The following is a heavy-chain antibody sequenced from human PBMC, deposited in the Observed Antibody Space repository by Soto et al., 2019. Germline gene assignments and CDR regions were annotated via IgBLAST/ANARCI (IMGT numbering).Heavy chain of an antibody. CDR3: ARVDGPTVATMFFDS. Sequence: GSPRPTCAASGLTSSNHGRTLARPAPAKGLEWVSYISPGGTTRYYADSVKGRFTLSRDDAHNSLYLQMDSLRDEDTAMYYCARVDGPTVATMFFDSWGQGTPVTVSS. CDR2: ISPGGTTR. CDR1: GLTSSNHG. V-gene: IGHV3-48*02. D-gene: IGHD5-12*01. J-gene: IGHJ4*02.